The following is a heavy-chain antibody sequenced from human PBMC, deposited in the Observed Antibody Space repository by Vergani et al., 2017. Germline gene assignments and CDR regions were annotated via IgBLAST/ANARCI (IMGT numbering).Heavy chain of an antibody. D-gene: IGHD6-19*01. CDR1: GFTVSSNY. V-gene: IGHV3-66*01. J-gene: IGHJ6*02. CDR3: AREGSPRKTGGGAGVYYYYGMDV. Sequence: EVQLVESGGGLVQPGGSLRLSCAASGFTVSSNYMSWVRQAPGKGLEWVSVIYSGGSTYYADSVKGRFTISRDNSKNTLYLQMNSLRAEDTAVYYCAREGSPRKTGGGAGVYYYYGMDVWGQGTTVTVSS. CDR2: IYSGGST.